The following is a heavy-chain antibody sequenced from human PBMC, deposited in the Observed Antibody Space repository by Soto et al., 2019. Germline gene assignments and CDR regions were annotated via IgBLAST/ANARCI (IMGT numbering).Heavy chain of an antibody. CDR3: ARFVVVPAAIASYYGMDV. V-gene: IGHV4-39*01. D-gene: IGHD2-2*02. Sequence: SETLSLTCTVSGGSISSSSYYWGWIRQPPGKGLEWIGSIYYSGSTYYNPSLKSRVTISVDTSKNQFSLKLSSVTAADTAVYYCARFVVVPAAIASYYGMDVWGQGTTVTVSS. CDR1: GGSISSSSYY. CDR2: IYYSGST. J-gene: IGHJ6*02.